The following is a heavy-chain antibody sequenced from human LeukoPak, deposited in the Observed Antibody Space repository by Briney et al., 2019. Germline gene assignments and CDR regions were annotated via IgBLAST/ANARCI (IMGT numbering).Heavy chain of an antibody. CDR2: ISFDGSNK. J-gene: IGHJ4*02. V-gene: IGHV3-30-3*01. CDR1: GFTFSSYA. Sequence: PGGSLRLSCAASGFTFSSYAMHWVRQAPGKGLEWVAVISFDGSNKYYADSVKGRFTISRDNSKNTLYLQMNSLRAEDTAVYYCARAPGRFLEWLLLDYWGQGTLVTVPS. D-gene: IGHD3-3*01. CDR3: ARAPGRFLEWLLLDY.